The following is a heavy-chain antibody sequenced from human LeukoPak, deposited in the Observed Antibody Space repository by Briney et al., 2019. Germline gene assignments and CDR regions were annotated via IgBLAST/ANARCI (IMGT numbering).Heavy chain of an antibody. CDR2: INHSGST. CDR3: ARLIGSGSYSIRWFDP. J-gene: IGHJ5*02. CDR1: GGSFSGYY. D-gene: IGHD1-26*01. Sequence: PSETLSLTCAVYGGSFSGYYWSWIRQPPGKGLEWIGEINHSGSTNCNPSLKSRVTISVDTSKNQFSLKLSSVTAADTAVYYCARLIGSGSYSIRWFDPWGQGTLVTVSS. V-gene: IGHV4-34*01.